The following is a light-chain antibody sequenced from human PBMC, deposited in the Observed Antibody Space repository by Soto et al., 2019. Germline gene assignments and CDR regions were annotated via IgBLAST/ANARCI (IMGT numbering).Light chain of an antibody. J-gene: IGLJ2*01. CDR1: SSDVGGYNY. CDR2: EVS. Sequence: QSALTQPPSASGSPGQSVTISCTGTSSDVGGYNYVSWYQQHPGKAPKLMIYEVSKRPSGVPDRFSGSKSGNTASLTVSGLQDEDEADYYCSSYAGSNNKVVFGGGTKVTVL. CDR3: SSYAGSNNKVV. V-gene: IGLV2-8*01.